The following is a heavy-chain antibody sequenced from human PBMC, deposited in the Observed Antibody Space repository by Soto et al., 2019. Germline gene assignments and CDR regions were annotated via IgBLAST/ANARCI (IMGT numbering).Heavy chain of an antibody. Sequence: PGESLKISCKTSGYTFTNYWIGWVRQMPGKGLQWLGIIQPGDSDIRYNPSFEDKITISADKSIDTAYLQWHSLEAADTATYYCARRGVITNWYIVHIPIDFWGQGTPVNVSS. CDR3: ARRGVITNWYIVHIPIDF. V-gene: IGHV5-51*01. J-gene: IGHJ4*02. D-gene: IGHD2-15*01. CDR2: IQPGDSDI. CDR1: GYTFTNYW.